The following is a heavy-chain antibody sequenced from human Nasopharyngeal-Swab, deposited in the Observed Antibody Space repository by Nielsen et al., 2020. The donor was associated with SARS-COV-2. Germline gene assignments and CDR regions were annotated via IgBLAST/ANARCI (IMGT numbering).Heavy chain of an antibody. CDR1: GFTFSSYG. D-gene: IGHD1-1*01. CDR3: VRDLEPTGTGGVSY. Sequence: GESLKISCAASGFTFSSYGMHWVRQAPGKGLEWVAAIWYDGSNKYYADSVKGRFTISRDNSKNTLYLQMNSLRAEDTAVYYCVRDLEPTGTGGVSYWGQGTLVTVSS. V-gene: IGHV3-33*01. J-gene: IGHJ4*02. CDR2: IWYDGSNK.